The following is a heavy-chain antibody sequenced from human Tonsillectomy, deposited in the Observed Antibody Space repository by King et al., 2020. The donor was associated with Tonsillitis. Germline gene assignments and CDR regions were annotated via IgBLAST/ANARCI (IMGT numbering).Heavy chain of an antibody. D-gene: IGHD3-22*01. CDR2: IFYSGST. CDR1: GDSIGSSSYY. Sequence: MQLQESGPGLVKPSETLSLTCTVSGDSIGSSSYYLGWIRQPPGNGLEWIGCIFYSGSTYYNPSLNSRGTIYVDTSKNQFSLKLTSVTAADTAVYYCARSSGYYRDFDYWGQGTLVTVSS. CDR3: ARSSGYYRDFDY. V-gene: IGHV4-39*01. J-gene: IGHJ4*02.